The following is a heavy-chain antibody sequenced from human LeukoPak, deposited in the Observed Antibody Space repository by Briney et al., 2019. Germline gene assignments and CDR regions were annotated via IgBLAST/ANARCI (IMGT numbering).Heavy chain of an antibody. D-gene: IGHD1-26*01. CDR2: IYYNGNT. Sequence: SETLSLTCSVSDGSINSYYWNWIRRPPGKGLEWIGYIYYNGNTNYSPSLKSRVTMSVDTSKNLFSLKVSSETAADTAVYHCARGRSNYYGMDVWGQGTTVTVSS. CDR3: ARGRSNYYGMDV. V-gene: IGHV4-59*01. CDR1: DGSINSYY. J-gene: IGHJ6*02.